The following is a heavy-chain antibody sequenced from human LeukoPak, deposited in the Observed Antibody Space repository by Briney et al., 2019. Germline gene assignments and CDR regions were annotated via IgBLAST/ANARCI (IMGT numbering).Heavy chain of an antibody. CDR1: GFPFSSYE. CDR2: INSDGSST. D-gene: IGHD1-26*01. CDR3: ASFSGSYDNWFDP. J-gene: IGHJ5*02. V-gene: IGHV3-74*01. Sequence: PGGSLRLSCAASGFPFSSYEMHWVRQAPGKGLVWVSRINSDGSSTSYADSVKGRFTISRDNAKNTLYLQMNSLRAEDTAVYYCASFSGSYDNWFDPWGQGTLVTVSS.